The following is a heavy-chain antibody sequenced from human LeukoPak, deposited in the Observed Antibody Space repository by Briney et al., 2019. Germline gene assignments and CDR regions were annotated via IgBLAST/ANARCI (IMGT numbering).Heavy chain of an antibody. CDR1: GFTVSSNY. J-gene: IGHJ5*02. CDR2: IYYSGST. V-gene: IGHV4-59*02. Sequence: PGGSLRLSCAASGFTVSSNYMSWVRQAPGKGLEWIGQIYYSGSTYYNPSLKSRVTISLDTSKSQFSLKLTSVTAVDTAVYYCAREFHPWGQGTLVSVSS. CDR3: AREFHP.